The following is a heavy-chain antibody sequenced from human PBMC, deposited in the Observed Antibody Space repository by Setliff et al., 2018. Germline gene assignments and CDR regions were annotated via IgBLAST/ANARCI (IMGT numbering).Heavy chain of an antibody. CDR1: GASITDSY. CDR2: IHYSGST. V-gene: IGHV4-59*01. CDR3: ARMTLWDNSAYYPDF. D-gene: IGHD3-22*01. J-gene: IGHJ4*02. Sequence: SETLSLTCSVSGASITDSYWNWIRQPPGKGLEWVGYIHYSGSTSYNPSLKSRVTMSVXXXKSQFSLXXXXXXXXDTXVYFCARMTLWDNSAYYPDFWGRGTLVTVSS.